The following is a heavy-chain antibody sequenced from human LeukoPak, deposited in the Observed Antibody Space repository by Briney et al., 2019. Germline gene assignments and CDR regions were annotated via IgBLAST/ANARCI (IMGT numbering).Heavy chain of an antibody. V-gene: IGHV1-2*02. Sequence: ASMKVSCKASGYTFTGYYMHWVRQAPGQGLEWMGWINPNSGGTNYAQKFQGRVTMTRDTSISTAYMELSRLRSDDTAVYYCARNIAASSNWFDPWGQGTLVTVSS. CDR3: ARNIAASSNWFDP. CDR1: GYTFTGYY. D-gene: IGHD6-13*01. J-gene: IGHJ5*02. CDR2: INPNSGGT.